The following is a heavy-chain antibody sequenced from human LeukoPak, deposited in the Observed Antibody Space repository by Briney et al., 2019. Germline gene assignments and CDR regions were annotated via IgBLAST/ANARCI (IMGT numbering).Heavy chain of an antibody. CDR3: ASSDYGDYVGGALDI. J-gene: IGHJ3*02. V-gene: IGHV1-18*01. Sequence: ASVTVSCTASGYTFTSYGISWVRQAPGQGLEWMGWISAYNGNTNYAQKLQGRVTMTTDTSTSTAYMELRSLRSDDTAVYYCASSDYGDYVGGALDIWGQGTMVTVSS. CDR2: ISAYNGNT. D-gene: IGHD4-17*01. CDR1: GYTFTSYG.